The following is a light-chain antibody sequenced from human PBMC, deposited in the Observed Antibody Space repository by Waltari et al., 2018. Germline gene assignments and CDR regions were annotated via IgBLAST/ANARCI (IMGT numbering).Light chain of an antibody. V-gene: IGKV1-27*01. Sequence: DIQMTQSPSSLSASVGDRVTITCRASQGISTYLAWYLQKPGKVPKLLIYSASTLQSGVPSRFSGSGSGTDFTLTISSLQPEDVATYYCQKYNSVPFTFGPGTKVDIK. CDR3: QKYNSVPFT. J-gene: IGKJ3*01. CDR2: SAS. CDR1: QGISTY.